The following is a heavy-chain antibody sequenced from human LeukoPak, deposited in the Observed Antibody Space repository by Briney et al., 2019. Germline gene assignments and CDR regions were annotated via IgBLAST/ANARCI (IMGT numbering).Heavy chain of an antibody. V-gene: IGHV4-59*01. CDR3: ARQDVRLTYDDVLTAYPQSNYGMDV. D-gene: IGHD3-9*01. CDR2: IYYSGST. Sequence: PSETLSLTCTVSGGSISSYYWSWIRQPPGKGLEWIGYIYYSGSTNYNPSLKSRVTISVDTSKNQFSLKLSSVTAADTAVYYCARQDVRLTYDDVLTAYPQSNYGMDVWGQGTTVTVS. CDR1: GGSISSYY. J-gene: IGHJ6*02.